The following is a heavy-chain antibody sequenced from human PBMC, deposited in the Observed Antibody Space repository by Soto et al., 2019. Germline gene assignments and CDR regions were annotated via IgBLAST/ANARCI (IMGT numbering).Heavy chain of an antibody. CDR3: ARAGGIAVAGTSYYYYYMDV. V-gene: IGHV4-34*01. CDR1: GGSFSGYY. J-gene: IGHJ6*03. D-gene: IGHD6-19*01. Sequence: SETLSLTCAVYGGSFSGYYWSWIRQPPGKGLEGIGEINHSGSTNYNPSLKSRVTISVDTSKNQFSLKLSSVTAAATAVYYCARAGGIAVAGTSYYYYYMDVWGKGTTVTVSS. CDR2: INHSGST.